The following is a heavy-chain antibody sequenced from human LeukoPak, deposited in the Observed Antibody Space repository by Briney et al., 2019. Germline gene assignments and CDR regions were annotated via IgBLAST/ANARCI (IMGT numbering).Heavy chain of an antibody. Sequence: SETLSLTCAVYGGSFSGYYWSWIRQPPGKGLEWIGEINHSGNTNYKTSLKSRVTISVDTSKNQLSLKLTSVTAGDTAVYYCAARAFPKTFYIWCRGTMVTVSS. CDR1: GGSFSGYY. D-gene: IGHD2-21*01. V-gene: IGHV4-34*01. CDR2: INHSGNT. CDR3: AARAFPKTFYI. J-gene: IGHJ3*02.